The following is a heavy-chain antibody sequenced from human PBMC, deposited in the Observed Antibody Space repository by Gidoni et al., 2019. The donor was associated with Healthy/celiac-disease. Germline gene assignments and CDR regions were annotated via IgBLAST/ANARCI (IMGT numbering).Heavy chain of an antibody. CDR3: ARGHRGLARGGYWAMIDY. CDR1: GFTFSSPG. CDR2: IWYDGSNK. Sequence: QVQLVESGGGVVQPGRSLRLSCAASGFTFSSPGLHWVRQAPGKGLEWVAVIWYDGSNKYYADSVKGRFTISRDNSKNTLYRQMNSLRAEDTAVYYCARGHRGLARGGYWAMIDYWGQGTLVTVSS. D-gene: IGHD3-22*01. V-gene: IGHV3-33*01. J-gene: IGHJ4*02.